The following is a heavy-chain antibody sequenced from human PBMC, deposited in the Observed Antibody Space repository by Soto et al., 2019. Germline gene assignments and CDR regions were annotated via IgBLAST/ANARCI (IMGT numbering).Heavy chain of an antibody. Sequence: ASVKVSCKASGYTFTSYYMHWVRQAPGQGLEWMGIINPSGGSTSYAQKFQGRVTMTRDTSTSTVYMELSSLRSEDTAVYYCARGSFHYDFWSGYYLGYWGQGTLVTVS. V-gene: IGHV1-46*01. D-gene: IGHD3-3*01. CDR3: ARGSFHYDFWSGYYLGY. CDR2: INPSGGST. CDR1: GYTFTSYY. J-gene: IGHJ4*02.